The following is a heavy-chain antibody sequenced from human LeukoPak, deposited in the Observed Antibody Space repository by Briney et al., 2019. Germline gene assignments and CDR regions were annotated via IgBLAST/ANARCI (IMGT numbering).Heavy chain of an antibody. D-gene: IGHD6-19*01. CDR1: AGSISSYY. V-gene: IGHV4-59*01. Sequence: SETLSLTCTVSAGSISSYYWSWIRQPPGKGLEWIGYIYYSGSTNYNPSLKSRVTISVDTSKNQFSLKLSSVTAADTAVYYCARDSSSGWRPFDYWGQGTLVTVSS. CDR3: ARDSSSGWRPFDY. CDR2: IYYSGST. J-gene: IGHJ4*02.